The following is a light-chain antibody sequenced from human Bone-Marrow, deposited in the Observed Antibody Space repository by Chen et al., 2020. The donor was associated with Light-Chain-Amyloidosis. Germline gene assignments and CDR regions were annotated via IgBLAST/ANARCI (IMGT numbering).Light chain of an antibody. Sequence: SYELTQPPSVSVSPGQTPRITCSGDDLPTKYAYWYQQKPGQAPVLVVHRDTERPSGISERFSGSGSGTTARLTISGVQAEDEADYHCQSADSSGTYEVIFGGGTKLTVL. CDR3: QSADSSGTYEVI. V-gene: IGLV3-25*03. CDR1: DLPTKY. CDR2: RDT. J-gene: IGLJ2*01.